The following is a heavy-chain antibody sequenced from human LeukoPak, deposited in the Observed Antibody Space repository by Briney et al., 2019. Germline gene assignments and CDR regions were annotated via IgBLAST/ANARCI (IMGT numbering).Heavy chain of an antibody. V-gene: IGHV3-53*01. J-gene: IGHJ2*01. CDR3: ARDSTGYWYFDL. Sequence: PGGSLRLSCAASGFTFSDYYMNWVRQAPGKGLEWVSVFYSGGDTHYADSVKGRFTISRDNSKNTLYLQMNSLRAEDTAVYYCARDSTGYWYFDLWGRGTLVSVSS. CDR2: FYSGGDT. D-gene: IGHD3-3*02. CDR1: GFTFSDYY.